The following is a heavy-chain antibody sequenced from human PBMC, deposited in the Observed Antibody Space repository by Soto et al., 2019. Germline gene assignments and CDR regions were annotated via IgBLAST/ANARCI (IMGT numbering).Heavy chain of an antibody. D-gene: IGHD3-16*01. J-gene: IGHJ4*02. CDR2: ISSSSSTI. V-gene: IGHV3-48*01. CDR1: GFTFITYS. Sequence: GGSLRLSCAASGFTFITYSMNWVRQAPGKGLEWVSYISSSSSTIYYADSVKGRFTISRDNAKNSLYLQMNSLRADDTAVHYCAITFDYHGVGMGYCGQGTLVTVSS. CDR3: AITFDYHGVGMGY.